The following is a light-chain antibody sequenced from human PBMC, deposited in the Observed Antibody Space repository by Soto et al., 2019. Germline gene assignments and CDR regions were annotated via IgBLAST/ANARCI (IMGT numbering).Light chain of an antibody. CDR1: QSVSGW. V-gene: IGKV1-5*01. CDR3: QQYESYSGT. CDR2: DAS. J-gene: IGKJ1*01. Sequence: DIQMTQSPSTLSASVGDRVTITCRASQSVSGWLAWYQQKPGKAPKLLIYDASSLERGVPSRFSGSGSGTEFTLTISGLHPDDFATYYCQQYESYSGTFGPGTKVDIK.